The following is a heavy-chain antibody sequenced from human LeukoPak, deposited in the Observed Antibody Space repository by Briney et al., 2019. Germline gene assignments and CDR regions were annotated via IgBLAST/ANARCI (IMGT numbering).Heavy chain of an antibody. CDR1: GFTFSSYD. V-gene: IGHV3-13*04. CDR3: TRRMRGLGSYSDAFDI. Sequence: GGSLRLSCAASGFTFSSYDMHWVRQGPGKGLEWVSGIDTAGGTYYAGSVKGRFTISREDAKNSFYLQMNSLRAGDTAVYFCTRRMRGLGSYSDAFDIWGQGTMVTVSS. CDR2: IDTAGGT. J-gene: IGHJ3*02. D-gene: IGHD3-10*01.